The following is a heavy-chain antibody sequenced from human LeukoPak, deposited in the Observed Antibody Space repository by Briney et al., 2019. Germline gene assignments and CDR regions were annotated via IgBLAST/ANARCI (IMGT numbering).Heavy chain of an antibody. Sequence: GGSLRLSCAASGFTFSSYAMSWVRQAPGKGLEWVSAISGSGGSTYYADSVKGRFTISRDNSKNTLYLQMNSLRAEDTAVYYCAKDLEGFVVVVPAAPIDYWGQGTLVTVSS. CDR3: AKDLEGFVVVVPAAPIDY. CDR2: ISGSGGST. J-gene: IGHJ4*02. V-gene: IGHV3-23*01. CDR1: GFTFSSYA. D-gene: IGHD2-2*01.